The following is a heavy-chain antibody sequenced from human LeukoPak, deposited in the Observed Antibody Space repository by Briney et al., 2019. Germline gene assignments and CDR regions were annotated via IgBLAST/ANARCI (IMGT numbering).Heavy chain of an antibody. CDR1: GFTFSSYA. CDR3: VRVGLLSGWGIFDF. D-gene: IGHD6-19*01. Sequence: PGGSLRLSCAASGFTFSSYAMSWVRQAPGKGLEWVSAISSSTSYIYYVDSVKGRFTISRDNAKNSLYLQMNSLRAEDTAVYYCVRVGLLSGWGIFDFWGQGTLVTVSS. CDR2: ISSSTSYI. V-gene: IGHV3-21*06. J-gene: IGHJ4*02.